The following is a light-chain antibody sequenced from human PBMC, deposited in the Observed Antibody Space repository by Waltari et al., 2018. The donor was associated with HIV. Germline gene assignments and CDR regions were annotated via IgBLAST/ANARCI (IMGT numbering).Light chain of an antibody. CDR3: HSPADENWL. V-gene: IGLV3-27*01. Sequence: SSDLTQPSSVSVSPGQTVRITCSGDMLAKKYARWFQQQPGQAPVLVIYKDTQRPSGIPVRFSGSSSGTTVTLTISGAQVDDEADYYCHSPADENWLFSGGTKLTVL. J-gene: IGLJ3*02. CDR2: KDT. CDR1: MLAKKY.